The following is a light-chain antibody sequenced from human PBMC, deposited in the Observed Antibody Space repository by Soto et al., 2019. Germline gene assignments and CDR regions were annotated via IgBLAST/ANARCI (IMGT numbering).Light chain of an antibody. J-gene: IGLJ3*02. CDR1: SSDVGGYHY. Sequence: QSALTQPRSVSGSPGQSVTISGTGTSSDVGGYHYVSWYQQHPGKAPKLMIYDVSKRLSGVPDRFSGSKSGNTASLTISGLQAEDEADYYCCSYAGSYTWVFGGGIKLTV. V-gene: IGLV2-11*01. CDR2: DVS. CDR3: CSYAGSYTWV.